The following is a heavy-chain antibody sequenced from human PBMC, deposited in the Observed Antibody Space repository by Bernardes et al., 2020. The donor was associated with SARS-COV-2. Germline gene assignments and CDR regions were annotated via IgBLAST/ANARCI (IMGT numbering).Heavy chain of an antibody. CDR3: ARLNSGYSGNFFDP. Sequence: SETLSLTCTVSGDSVISGDYYWSWIRQPPGKGLEWIGNIYYSGSTNYNPSLKSRVTISVDTSKNQFSLKLSSLTAADTAVYFCARLNSGYSGNFFDPWGQGTLVTVSS. J-gene: IGHJ5*02. CDR2: IYYSGST. V-gene: IGHV4-61*08. D-gene: IGHD3-22*01. CDR1: GDSVISGDYY.